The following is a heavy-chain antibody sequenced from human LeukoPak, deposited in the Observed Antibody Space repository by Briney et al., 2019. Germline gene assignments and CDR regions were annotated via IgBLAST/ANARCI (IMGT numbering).Heavy chain of an antibody. CDR1: GASISSNNYY. J-gene: IGHJ4*02. D-gene: IGHD3-22*01. Sequence: PSETLSLTCTVSGASISSNNYYWGWVRQPPGKGLEWIGYVYYSGGTYYNPSLKSRVTISVDTSKNQFSLKLSSVTAADTAVYFCAREDYYNSGGYYLDYWGQGTLVTVSS. CDR3: AREDYYNSGGYYLDY. V-gene: IGHV4-39*07. CDR2: VYYSGGT.